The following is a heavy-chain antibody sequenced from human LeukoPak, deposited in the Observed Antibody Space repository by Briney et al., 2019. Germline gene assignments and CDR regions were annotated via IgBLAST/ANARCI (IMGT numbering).Heavy chain of an antibody. CDR2: IIPIFGTA. CDR1: GGTFSSYA. Sequence: SVKVSCKASGGTFSSYAISWVRQAPGQGLEWMGGIIPIFGTANYAQKFQGRVTITADESTSTAYMELSSLGSEDTAVYYCAREYLDGSGWYAYFDYWGRGTLVTVSS. D-gene: IGHD6-19*01. J-gene: IGHJ4*02. V-gene: IGHV1-69*01. CDR3: AREYLDGSGWYAYFDY.